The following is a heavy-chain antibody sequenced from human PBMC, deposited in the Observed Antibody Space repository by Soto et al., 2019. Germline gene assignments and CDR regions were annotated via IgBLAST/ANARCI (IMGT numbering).Heavy chain of an antibody. D-gene: IGHD5-12*01. CDR1: GGSITRRNRH. V-gene: IGHV4-39*01. CDR2: IHHTLAT. Sequence: SETLSLTCTVAGGSITRRNRHCCWVRQPPGNGLQWVASIHHTLATSYNPSLSSRIKMSIHTSKNRITLSQTSLNSTKTTTHFCLKYSYYGHNSGYHDSWGKVTLITV. CDR3: LKYSYYGHNSGYHDS. J-gene: IGHJ4*02.